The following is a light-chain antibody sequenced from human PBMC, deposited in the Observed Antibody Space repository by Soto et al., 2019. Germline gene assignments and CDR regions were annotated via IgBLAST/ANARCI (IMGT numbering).Light chain of an antibody. CDR2: EVV. CDR3: KSYAGSNTYV. V-gene: IGLV2-8*01. Sequence: QSLLTQPPCASLSPGQSVTISCTGTKNDIGVYDFVSWYQHHPGKAPRLIIYEVVQRPSGVPDRFSGSKSGNTASLTVSGLQAADEADYFCKSYAGSNTYVFGSGTKVTVL. J-gene: IGLJ1*01. CDR1: KNDIGVYDF.